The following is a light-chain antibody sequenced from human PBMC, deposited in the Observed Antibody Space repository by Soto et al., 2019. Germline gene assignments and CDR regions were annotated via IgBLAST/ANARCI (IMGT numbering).Light chain of an antibody. V-gene: IGKV1-5*01. Sequence: DVQMTQSPSTLSASVGDRVTITCRASQSISDWLAWFQLKPGKAPKLLIYDASSLESGVPSRFSGSGSGTEFTLTISSLQPDDFATYYCQQFNNYPHAFGQGTRLEIK. CDR3: QQFNNYPHA. CDR1: QSISDW. J-gene: IGKJ5*01. CDR2: DAS.